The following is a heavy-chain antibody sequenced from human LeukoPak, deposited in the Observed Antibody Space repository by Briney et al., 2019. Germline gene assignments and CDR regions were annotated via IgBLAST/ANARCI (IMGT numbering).Heavy chain of an antibody. Sequence: GGSLRLSCAASGFTFGTFDMSWVRQAPGKSLEWVSTLACLDASCTEYYSDSVKGRFGISRDKAKSTLSLQVNSLRVEDTAMYYCVRDSEGSFDYWGQGTLVTVSS. D-gene: IGHD3-10*01. CDR1: GFTFGTFD. V-gene: IGHV3-23*01. CDR3: VRDSEGSFDY. CDR2: LACLDASCTE. J-gene: IGHJ4*02.